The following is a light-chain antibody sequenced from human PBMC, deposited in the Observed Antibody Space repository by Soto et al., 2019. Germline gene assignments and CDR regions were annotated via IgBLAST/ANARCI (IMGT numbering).Light chain of an antibody. Sequence: IQLTQSRSSLSASVGDRVTITCRASQGISRYLAWYQQKPGKAPKLLIYVASTLQSGVPSRFSVSGSGTDVTLTISSLQTEDFATYYCQQLNSYPLTFCQGTRLEI. CDR3: QQLNSYPLT. CDR1: QGISRY. J-gene: IGKJ5*01. CDR2: VAS. V-gene: IGKV1-9*01.